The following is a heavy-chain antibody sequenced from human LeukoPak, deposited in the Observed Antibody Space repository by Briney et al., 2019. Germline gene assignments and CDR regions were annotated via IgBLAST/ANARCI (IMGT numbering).Heavy chain of an antibody. V-gene: IGHV1-8*01. CDR3: ARGSLYCGGDCYHDI. J-gene: IGHJ3*02. D-gene: IGHD2-21*02. CDR2: MNPNSGNT. CDR1: GYTFTSYD. Sequence: GASVKVSCKASGYTFTSYDINWVRQATAQGLEWMGWMNPNSGNTGYAQKFQGRVTMTRNTSINTAYMELSSLRSEDTAAYYCARGSLYCGGDCYHDIWGQGTMVTVSS.